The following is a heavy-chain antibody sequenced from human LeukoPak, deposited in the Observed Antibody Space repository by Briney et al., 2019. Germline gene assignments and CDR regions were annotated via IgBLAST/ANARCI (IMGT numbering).Heavy chain of an antibody. CDR1: GGTFSSYA. Sequence: ASVKVSCKASGGTFSSYAISWVRQAPGQGLEWMGRIIPILGIANYAQKFQGRVTITADKSTSTAYMELSSLRSEDTAVYYCARGGTPGYSSGNGPNWFDPWGQGTLVTVSS. CDR2: IIPILGIA. CDR3: ARGGTPGYSSGNGPNWFDP. D-gene: IGHD6-19*01. J-gene: IGHJ5*01. V-gene: IGHV1-69*04.